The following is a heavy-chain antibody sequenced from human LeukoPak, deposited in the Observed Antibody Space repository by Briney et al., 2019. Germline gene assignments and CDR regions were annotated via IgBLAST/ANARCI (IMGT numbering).Heavy chain of an antibody. CDR2: IGASGADT. D-gene: IGHD3-22*01. CDR1: GFTFTNYA. CDR3: ARRPRDTSGYYLGAFHD. V-gene: IGHV3-23*01. Sequence: GGSLRLSCAASGFTFTNYAMTWVRQAPGKGLEWVSVIGASGADTYYSGSVKGRFTVSRDNSQNTLFLHMSSLRAEDTAVYFCARRPRDTSGYYLGAFHDWGQGTTVTVSS. J-gene: IGHJ3*01.